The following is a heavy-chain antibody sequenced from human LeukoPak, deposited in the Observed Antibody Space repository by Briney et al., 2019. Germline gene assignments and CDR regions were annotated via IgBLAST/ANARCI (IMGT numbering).Heavy chain of an antibody. Sequence: PGGSLRLSCAASGFTFSSYGMHWVRQAPGKGLEWVAFIRYDGSNKYYADSVKGRFTISRDNAKDSLYLQMNSLRDDDTAIYYCTRGLVLWGQGALVTVSS. CDR2: IRYDGSNK. CDR1: GFTFSSYG. CDR3: TRGLVL. D-gene: IGHD2/OR15-2a*01. V-gene: IGHV3-30*02. J-gene: IGHJ4*02.